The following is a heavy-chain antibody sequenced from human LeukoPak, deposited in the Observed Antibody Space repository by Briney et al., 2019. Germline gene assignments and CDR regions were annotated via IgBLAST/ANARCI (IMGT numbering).Heavy chain of an antibody. V-gene: IGHV4-59*01. CDR1: GGSISSYC. J-gene: IGHJ3*02. CDR2: IYYSGST. Sequence: PSETLSLTCTVSGGSISSYCWSWIRQPPGKGLEWIGYIYYSGSTNYNPSLKSRVTISVDTSKNQFSLKLSSVTAADTAVHYCARDGIVGAIVRAFDIWGQGTMVTVSS. D-gene: IGHD1-26*01. CDR3: ARDGIVGAIVRAFDI.